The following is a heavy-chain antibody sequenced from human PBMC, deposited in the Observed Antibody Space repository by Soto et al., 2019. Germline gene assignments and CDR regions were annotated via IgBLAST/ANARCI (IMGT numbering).Heavy chain of an antibody. CDR1: GFTFSSYA. D-gene: IGHD6-13*01. Sequence: EVQLLESGGGLVQPGGSLRLSCAASGFTFSSYAMSWVRQAPGKGLEWVSAISGSGGSTYYADSVKGRFTISRDNSKNTLYLQMNSLRAEDTAVYYCAKVGEVAAAGSLEYFQHWGQGTLVTVSS. V-gene: IGHV3-23*01. CDR3: AKVGEVAAAGSLEYFQH. CDR2: ISGSGGST. J-gene: IGHJ1*01.